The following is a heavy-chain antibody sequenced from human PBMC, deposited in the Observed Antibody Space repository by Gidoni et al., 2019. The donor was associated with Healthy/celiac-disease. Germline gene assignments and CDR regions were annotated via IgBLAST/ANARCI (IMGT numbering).Heavy chain of an antibody. CDR1: GYSISRVYY. Sequence: APPQESGPGIVKPSATLSLTSAVSGYSISRVYYWAWTRQPPEKGLEWIGSSYHSGRTYYTPSLKCRVTISVDTSRNQFSLKLSSVTAADTAVYYCARGAAVAGNDAFDIWGQGTMVTVSS. CDR3: ARGAAVAGNDAFDI. J-gene: IGHJ3*02. V-gene: IGHV4-38-2*01. CDR2: SYHSGRT. D-gene: IGHD6-19*01.